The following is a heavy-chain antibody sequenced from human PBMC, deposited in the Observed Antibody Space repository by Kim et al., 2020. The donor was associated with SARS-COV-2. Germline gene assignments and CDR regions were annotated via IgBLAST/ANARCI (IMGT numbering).Heavy chain of an antibody. CDR2: IKYDGSAE. V-gene: IGHV3-7*03. CDR3: AKGTNMDV. D-gene: IGHD1-1*01. J-gene: IGHJ6*02. CDR1: GLTFKNYW. Sequence: GGSLRLSCAASGLTFKNYWMTWVRQAPGTGLEWVASIKYDGSAEFYVDSVRGRFIISRDNAKDSVYLQLSSLRAEDTAVYYCAKGTNMDVWGQGTTVTVSS.